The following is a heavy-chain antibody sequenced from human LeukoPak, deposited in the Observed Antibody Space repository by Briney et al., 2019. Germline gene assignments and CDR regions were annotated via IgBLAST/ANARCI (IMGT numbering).Heavy chain of an antibody. V-gene: IGHV3-11*01. D-gene: IGHD6-19*01. J-gene: IGHJ4*02. CDR1: GFTFSDYY. CDR3: ARKAAVAGTVFDY. Sequence: PGGSLGLSCAASGFTFSDYYMSWIRQAPGKGLEWVSYISSSGSTIYYADSVKGRFTISRDNAKNSLYLQMNSLRAEDTAVYYCARKAAVAGTVFDYWGQGTLVTASS. CDR2: ISSSGSTI.